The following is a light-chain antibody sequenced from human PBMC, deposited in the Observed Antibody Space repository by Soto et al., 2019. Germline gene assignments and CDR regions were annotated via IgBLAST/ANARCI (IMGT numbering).Light chain of an antibody. CDR3: QQSYSDPYT. CDR2: AAS. V-gene: IGKV1-39*01. CDR1: QSISSY. J-gene: IGKJ2*01. Sequence: DIQMTQSPSSLSASVGDRVTITCRASQSISSYLHWYQQKPGQAPNLLIYAASRLQSGVPSRFSGSESGTDFTLTISSLQPEDFATYYGQQSYSDPYTFGQGTKLEIK.